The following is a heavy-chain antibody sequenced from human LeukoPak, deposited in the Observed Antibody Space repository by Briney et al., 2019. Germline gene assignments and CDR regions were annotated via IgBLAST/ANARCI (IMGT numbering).Heavy chain of an antibody. D-gene: IGHD6-13*01. J-gene: IGHJ4*02. CDR1: GFTFSSYA. CDR3: AKDRPGEGSSTWYFDY. Sequence: PGGSLRLSCAASGFTFSSYAMSWVRQAPGKGLEWVSAISGSGGSTYYADSVKGRFTISRDNSKNTLFLYMNSLRDDDTAVYYCAKDRPGEGSSTWYFDYWGQGTLATVSS. CDR2: ISGSGGST. V-gene: IGHV3-23*01.